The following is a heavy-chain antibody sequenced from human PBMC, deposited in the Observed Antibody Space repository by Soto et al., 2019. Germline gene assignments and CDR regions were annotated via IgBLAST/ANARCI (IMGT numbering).Heavy chain of an antibody. CDR2: ISGSGGST. CDR1: GFTFSRYA. CDR3: ARRGSGSYYDY. Sequence: EVQLLESGGGLVQPGGSLRLSCAASGFTFSRYAMLWVRQAPGQGLEWVSAISGSGGSTYYADSEKGRFTISRDNSKTTWYLQMNSLRAEDTAVYYCARRGSGSYYDYWGQGTLVTVSS. J-gene: IGHJ4*02. D-gene: IGHD1-26*01. V-gene: IGHV3-23*01.